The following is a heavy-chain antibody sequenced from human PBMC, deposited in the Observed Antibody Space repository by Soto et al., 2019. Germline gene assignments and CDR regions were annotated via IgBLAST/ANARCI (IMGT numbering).Heavy chain of an antibody. J-gene: IGHJ4*02. V-gene: IGHV1-3*01. CDR1: GGTFSSYA. D-gene: IGHD2-2*01. Sequence: ASVKVSCKASGGTFSSYAISWVRQAPGQGLEWMGWINAGNGNTKYSQKFQGRVTITRDTSASTAYMELSSLRSEDTAVYYCARADFPDIVVVPAAPDDYWVQGTLVTVSS. CDR2: INAGNGNT. CDR3: ARADFPDIVVVPAAPDDY.